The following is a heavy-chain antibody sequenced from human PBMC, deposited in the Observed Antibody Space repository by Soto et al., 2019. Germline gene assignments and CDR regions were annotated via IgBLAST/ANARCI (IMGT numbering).Heavy chain of an antibody. Sequence: EVQLVESGGSLVQPGGSLKLSCAASGFTFSDSSMHWVRQASGKGLEWVGLVRSKTDNYATAYAASVRGRFTISRDDSKSTAYRQMNSLKTEDTAVYYCTRLEDNTVTDYWHFGLWGRGTLVTVSS. D-gene: IGHD4-17*01. CDR1: GFTFSDSS. CDR3: TRLEDNTVTDYWHFGL. J-gene: IGHJ2*01. V-gene: IGHV3-73*02. CDR2: VRSKTDNYAT.